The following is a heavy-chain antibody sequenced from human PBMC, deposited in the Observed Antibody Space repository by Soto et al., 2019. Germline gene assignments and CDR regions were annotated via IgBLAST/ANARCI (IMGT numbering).Heavy chain of an antibody. D-gene: IGHD6-6*01. V-gene: IGHV4-34*01. CDR3: ARPVAARPRCSNWFHH. Sequence: SETLSLTCAVYGGSFSGYYWSWIRRPPGKGLEWIGEINHSGSTNYNPSLKSRVTISVDTSKNQFSLKLSSVTAADTAVYYCARPVAARPRCSNWFHHRGQGTLVTVYS. CDR2: INHSGST. J-gene: IGHJ5*02. CDR1: GGSFSGYY.